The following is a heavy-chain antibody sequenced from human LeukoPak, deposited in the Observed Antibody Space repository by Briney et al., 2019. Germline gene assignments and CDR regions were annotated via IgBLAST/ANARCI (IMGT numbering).Heavy chain of an antibody. CDR3: ARDGAVAGSDY. J-gene: IGHJ4*02. CDR2: IYYSGST. D-gene: IGHD6-19*01. CDR1: GGSISSSSYY. Sequence: ASETLSLTCTVSGGSISSSSYYWGWIRQPPGKGLEWIGSIYYSGSTYYNPSLKSRVTISVDTSKNQFSLKLSSVTAADTAVYYCARDGAVAGSDYWGQGTLVTVSS. V-gene: IGHV4-39*07.